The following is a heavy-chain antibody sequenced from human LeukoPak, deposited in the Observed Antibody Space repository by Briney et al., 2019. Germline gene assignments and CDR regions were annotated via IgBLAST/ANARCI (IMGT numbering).Heavy chain of an antibody. CDR1: GFTFSSYS. Sequence: GGSLRLSCAASGFTFSSYSMNWVRQAPGKGLEWVSSISSNSSYIYYADSVKGRFTISRDNAKNSLYLQMNSLRAEDTAVYYCARVRRAAAVGGKDFFDYWGQGTLVTVSS. CDR3: ARVRRAAAVGGKDFFDY. D-gene: IGHD6-13*01. J-gene: IGHJ4*02. CDR2: ISSNSSYI. V-gene: IGHV3-21*01.